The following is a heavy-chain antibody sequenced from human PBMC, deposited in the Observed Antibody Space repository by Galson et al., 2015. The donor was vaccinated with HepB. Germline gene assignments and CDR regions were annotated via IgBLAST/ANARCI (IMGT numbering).Heavy chain of an antibody. CDR3: ARDNTSGSFFDF. CDR1: GYSFISYT. V-gene: IGHV1-3*01. J-gene: IGHJ4*02. D-gene: IGHD6-19*01. Sequence: SVKVSCKASGYSFISYTMHWVRQTPGQRPEWMGWINAATGNTKYSQRFQGRITITRDTSASTVYMEVTSLRSEDTAIYHCARDNTSGSFFDFWGQGTLVTVPS. CDR2: INAATGNT.